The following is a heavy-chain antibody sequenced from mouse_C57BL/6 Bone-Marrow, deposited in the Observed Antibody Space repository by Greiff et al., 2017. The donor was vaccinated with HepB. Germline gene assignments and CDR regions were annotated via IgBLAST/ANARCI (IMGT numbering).Heavy chain of an antibody. CDR3: ARGYGSSYWYFDV. J-gene: IGHJ1*03. Sequence: QVQLQQSGAELAKPGASVKLSCKASGYTFTSYWMHWVKQRPGQGLEWIGYIKCSSGYTKDNQKFKEKATLTADKSSSTAYMQLSSLTYEDSAVYYCARGYGSSYWYFDVWGTGTTVTVSS. D-gene: IGHD1-1*01. CDR2: IKCSSGYT. V-gene: IGHV1-7*01. CDR1: GYTFTSYW.